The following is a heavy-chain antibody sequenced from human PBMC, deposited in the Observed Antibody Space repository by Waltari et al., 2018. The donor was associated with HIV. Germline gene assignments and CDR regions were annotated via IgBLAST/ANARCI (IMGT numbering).Heavy chain of an antibody. CDR3: ARVRGYYYDSSGYPEDY. Sequence: EVQLVESGGGLVQPGGSLRLSCAASGFTVSSNYMSWVRQAPGKGLEWVSVIYSGGSTYYADSVKGRFTISRDNSKNTLYLQMNSLRAEDTAVYYCARVRGYYYDSSGYPEDYWGQGTLVTVSS. V-gene: IGHV3-66*01. CDR1: GFTVSSNY. CDR2: IYSGGST. J-gene: IGHJ4*02. D-gene: IGHD3-22*01.